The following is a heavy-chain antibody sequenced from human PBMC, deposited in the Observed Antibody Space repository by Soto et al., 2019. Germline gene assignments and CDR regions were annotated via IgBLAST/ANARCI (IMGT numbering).Heavy chain of an antibody. CDR2: ISYDGSNK. CDR1: GFTFSSYG. D-gene: IGHD3-10*01. CDR3: AKEGSYYNPYYYYYMDV. Sequence: GGSLRLSCAASGFTFSSYGMHWVRQAPGKGLEWVAVISYDGSNKYYADSVKGRFTISRNNSKNTLYLQMNSLRAEDTAVYYCAKEGSYYNPYYYYYMDVWGKGTTVTVSS. J-gene: IGHJ6*03. V-gene: IGHV3-30*18.